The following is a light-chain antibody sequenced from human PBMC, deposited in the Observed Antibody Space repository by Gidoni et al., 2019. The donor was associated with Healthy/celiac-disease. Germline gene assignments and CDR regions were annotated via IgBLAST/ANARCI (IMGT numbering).Light chain of an antibody. CDR1: QGISSY. J-gene: IGKJ3*01. Sequence: AIRLTQSTSSFSASTGDRVAIPCRASQGISSYLAWYRQKPGKAPKPLIYAASTWQSGVPSRFSDSGSGTDFTLTISCLQSEDFATYYCQQYYSYPFTFGPGTKVDIK. CDR3: QQYYSYPFT. CDR2: AAS. V-gene: IGKV1-8*01.